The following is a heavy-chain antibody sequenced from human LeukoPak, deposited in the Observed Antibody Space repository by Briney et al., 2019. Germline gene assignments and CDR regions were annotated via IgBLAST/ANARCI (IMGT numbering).Heavy chain of an antibody. CDR3: AKSDDYNDRYYFVS. CDR2: ISGSGGNT. V-gene: IGHV3-23*01. D-gene: IGHD5-24*01. CDR1: GFTFSSYA. Sequence: GGSLRLSCAASGFTFSSYAMTWVHQAPGEGLEWVSTISGSGGNTYYADSVKGRFTISRDNSKNTLYLQMNSLRAEDTAVYYCAKSDDYNDRYYFVSWGQGTLVTVSS. J-gene: IGHJ4*02.